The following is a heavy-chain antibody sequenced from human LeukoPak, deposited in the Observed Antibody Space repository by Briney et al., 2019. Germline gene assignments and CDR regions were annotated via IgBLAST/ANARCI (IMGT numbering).Heavy chain of an antibody. Sequence: GGSLRLSCAASGFIFNTYVMSWVRQAPGKGLEWVSSVGGDGHHTYYADSVKGRFTVSRDNSKNTLFLQMNSLRSEDTAVYYCARAGGLRGVIITSRGPDYWGQGTLVTVSS. D-gene: IGHD3-10*01. CDR3: ARAGGLRGVIITSRGPDY. J-gene: IGHJ4*02. CDR2: VGGDGHHT. V-gene: IGHV3-23*01. CDR1: GFIFNTYV.